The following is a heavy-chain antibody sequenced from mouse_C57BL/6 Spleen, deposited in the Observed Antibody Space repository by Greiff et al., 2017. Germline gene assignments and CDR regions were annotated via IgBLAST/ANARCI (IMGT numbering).Heavy chain of an antibody. CDR2: ISYDGSN. D-gene: IGHD1-1*01. Sequence: VQLKESGPGLVKPSQSLSLTCSVTGYSITSGYYWNWIRQFPGNKLEWMGYISYDGSNNYNPSLKNRISITRDTSKNQVFLKLNSVTTEDTATYYCARDNYGPFAYWGQGTLVTVSA. CDR1: GYSITSGYY. J-gene: IGHJ3*01. V-gene: IGHV3-6*01. CDR3: ARDNYGPFAY.